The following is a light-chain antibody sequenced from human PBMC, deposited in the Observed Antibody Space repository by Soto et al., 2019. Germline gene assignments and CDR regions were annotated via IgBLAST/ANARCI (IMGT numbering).Light chain of an antibody. Sequence: EIVMTQSPAILSVSPGERATLSCRASQSVSSNLAWYQQKPGQAPRLLIYGASTRATGIPARFSGSGSGTEFTLTISSLQSEDFAVYYCQQYGSPPITFGQGTRLEI. CDR1: QSVSSN. CDR3: QQYGSPPIT. V-gene: IGKV3-15*01. J-gene: IGKJ5*01. CDR2: GAS.